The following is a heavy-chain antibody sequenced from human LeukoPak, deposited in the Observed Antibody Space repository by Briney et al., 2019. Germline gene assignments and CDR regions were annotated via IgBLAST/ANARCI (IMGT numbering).Heavy chain of an antibody. Sequence: PGRSLRLSCAASGFTFSNYVMHWVRQAPGKGLEWVANIRGDGSRQYYLDSVKGRFTISRDNAKNSLYLQMSSLRADDTAVYYCVREANYHDGSNYYDVLDIWGQGTMVTVSS. CDR1: GFTFSNYV. CDR2: IRGDGSRQ. V-gene: IGHV3-7*01. J-gene: IGHJ3*02. CDR3: VREANYHDGSNYYDVLDI. D-gene: IGHD3-22*01.